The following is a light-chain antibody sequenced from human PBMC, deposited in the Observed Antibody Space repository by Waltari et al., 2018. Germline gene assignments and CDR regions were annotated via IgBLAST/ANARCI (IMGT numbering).Light chain of an antibody. CDR1: HIVARNY. J-gene: IGKJ4*01. CDR3: QQYADPPLT. Sequence: ENVLTQSPGTLSLSPGERVTLSCRASHIVARNYLGWFPQKSGQAPRRLIYDVSIRATGVPDRFSGSGSGTDFTLTIDRLEPEDFAVYYCQQYADPPLTFGGGSRVEI. CDR2: DVS. V-gene: IGKV3-20*01.